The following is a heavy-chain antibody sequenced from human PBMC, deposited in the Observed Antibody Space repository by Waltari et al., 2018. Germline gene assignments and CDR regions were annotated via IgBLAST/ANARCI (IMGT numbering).Heavy chain of an antibody. CDR1: GGSISSGSYY. CDR2: IYTSGST. J-gene: IGHJ4*02. D-gene: IGHD3-22*01. V-gene: IGHV4-61*02. Sequence: QVQLQESGPGLVKPSQTLSLTCTVSGGSISSGSYYWSWIRPPAGKGLEWIGRIYTSGSTNYNPSLKSRVTISVDTSKNQFSLKLSSVTAADTAVYYCARGRYDSSGYYDFDYWGQGTLVTVSS. CDR3: ARGRYDSSGYYDFDY.